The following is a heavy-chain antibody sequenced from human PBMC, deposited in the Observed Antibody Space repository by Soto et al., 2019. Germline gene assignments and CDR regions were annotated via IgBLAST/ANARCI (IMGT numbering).Heavy chain of an antibody. V-gene: IGHV4-39*01. CDR3: ARLGCSGGSCYYFDY. J-gene: IGHJ4*02. CDR1: GGSVSSSSYY. CDR2: IYYSGST. D-gene: IGHD2-15*01. Sequence: XTLSLPCTVSGGSVSSSSYYWGWIRQPPGKGLEWIGSIYYSGSTYYNPSLKSRVTISVDTSKHPFSLKLSSVTAADTAVYYCARLGCSGGSCYYFDYWGQGTLGTVSS.